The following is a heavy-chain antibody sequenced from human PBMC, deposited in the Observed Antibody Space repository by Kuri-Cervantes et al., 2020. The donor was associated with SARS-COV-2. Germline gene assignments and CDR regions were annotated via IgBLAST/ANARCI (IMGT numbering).Heavy chain of an antibody. D-gene: IGHD2/OR15-2a*01. V-gene: IGHV1-46*01. Sequence: ASVKVSCKASGYTFTSYYMHWVRQAPGQGLEWMGIINPSGGSTSYAQKFQGRVTMTRDTSTSTVYMELSRLRSDDTAVYYCAREGISRGYFDYWGQGTLVTVSS. J-gene: IGHJ4*02. CDR1: GYTFTSYY. CDR2: INPSGGST. CDR3: AREGISRGYFDY.